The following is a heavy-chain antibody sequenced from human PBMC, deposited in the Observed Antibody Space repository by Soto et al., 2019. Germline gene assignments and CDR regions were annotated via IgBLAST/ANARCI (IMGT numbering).Heavy chain of an antibody. V-gene: IGHV3-30-3*01. CDR2: ISYDGSNK. J-gene: IGHJ6*02. Sequence: XGSLRLSCSASGFTFSSYAMHWVRQAPGKGLEWVAVISYDGSNKYYADSVKGRFTISRDNSKNTLYLQMNSLRAEDTAVYYCARDLQTPYYYYGMDVWGQGTTVTVSS. CDR1: GFTFSSYA. CDR3: ARDLQTPYYYYGMDV.